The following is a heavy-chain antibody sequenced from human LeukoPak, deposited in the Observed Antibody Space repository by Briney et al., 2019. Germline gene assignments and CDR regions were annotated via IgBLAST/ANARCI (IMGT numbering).Heavy chain of an antibody. CDR2: ISSSSCYI. Sequence: GRSMTLSSPPYEFIISRLYISWVRQAAGRGMEWVSAISSSSCYIYCAELVKGRFTISRDNAKNSLYLQMNSLRAEDTAVYYCAREQIVGATLGYWGQGTLVTVSS. J-gene: IGHJ4*02. CDR1: EFIISRLY. D-gene: IGHD1-26*01. V-gene: IGHV3-21*01. CDR3: AREQIVGATLGY.